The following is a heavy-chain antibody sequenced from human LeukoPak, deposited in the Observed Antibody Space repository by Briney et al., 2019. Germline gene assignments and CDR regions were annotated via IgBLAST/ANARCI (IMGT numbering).Heavy chain of an antibody. CDR1: GDSIDSYY. CDR3: ARGMRSTARGQFDS. Sequence: SETLSLTCTVSGDSIDSYYWTWIRQPPGKGLEWIGYIFYSGTTSYNPSLKSRVIISVDTSTNHFSLKLTSVTAADTAVYYCARGMRSTARGQFDSWGPGTLVTVSS. CDR2: IFYSGTT. V-gene: IGHV4-59*08. J-gene: IGHJ4*02.